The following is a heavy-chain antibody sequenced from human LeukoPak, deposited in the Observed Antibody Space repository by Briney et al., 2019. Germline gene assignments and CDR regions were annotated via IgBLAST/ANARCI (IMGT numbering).Heavy chain of an antibody. CDR1: GFTFSSYW. CDR2: IKQDGSEK. J-gene: IGHJ5*02. V-gene: IGHV3-7*01. D-gene: IGHD3-9*01. Sequence: AGGSLRLSCAASGFTFSSYWMSWVRQAPGKGLEWVANIKQDGSEKYYVDSVKGRFTISRDNAKNSLYLQMNSLRAEDTAVYYCAREGITISSLWFDPWGQGTLVTVSS. CDR3: AREGITISSLWFDP.